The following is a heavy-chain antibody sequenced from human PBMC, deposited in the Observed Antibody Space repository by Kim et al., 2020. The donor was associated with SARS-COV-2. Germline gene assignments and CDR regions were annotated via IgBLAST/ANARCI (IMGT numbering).Heavy chain of an antibody. CDR1: GFTFDDYA. CDR2: ICWNSGCI. Sequence: GGSLRLSCAASGFTFDDYAMHWVRQAPGKGLEWVSIICWNSGCIGYADSVKGRFTISRDNSKNSLYLQMNSLRAEDTALYYCAKDMGYSSSWYGTSISPHMDVWGKGTTVTVSS. CDR3: AKDMGYSSSWYGTSISPHMDV. J-gene: IGHJ6*03. D-gene: IGHD6-13*01. V-gene: IGHV3-9*01.